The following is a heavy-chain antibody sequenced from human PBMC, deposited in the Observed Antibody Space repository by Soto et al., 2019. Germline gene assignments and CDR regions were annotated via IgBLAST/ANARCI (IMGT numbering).Heavy chain of an antibody. V-gene: IGHV3-74*01. CDR2: INFDGSSI. J-gene: IGHJ4*02. CDR1: GFTFSSYW. Sequence: GGSLRLSCAASGFTFSSYWMHWVRQAPGKGLLWVSRINFDGSSISHADSVRGRFTISRDNAKNTLYLQMNSLRAEDTAVYYCAREGMWAPDYWGQGTLVTVS. D-gene: IGHD1-26*01. CDR3: AREGMWAPDY.